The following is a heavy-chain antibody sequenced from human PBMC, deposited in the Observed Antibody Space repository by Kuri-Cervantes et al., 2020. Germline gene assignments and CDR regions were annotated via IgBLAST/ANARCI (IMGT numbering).Heavy chain of an antibody. Sequence: GGSLRLSCAASGFTFSSYAMHWVRQAPGKGLEYVSAISSNGGSTYYADSVKGRFTISRDNSKNTLYLQMGSLRAEDMAVYYCARTDCSSTSCYFYYYYMDVWGKGTTVTVSS. CDR1: GFTFSSYA. CDR3: ARTDCSSTSCYFYYYYMDV. V-gene: IGHV3-64*02. J-gene: IGHJ6*03. CDR2: ISSNGGST. D-gene: IGHD2-2*01.